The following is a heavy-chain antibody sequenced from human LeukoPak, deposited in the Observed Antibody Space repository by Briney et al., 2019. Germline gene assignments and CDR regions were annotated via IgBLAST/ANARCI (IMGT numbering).Heavy chain of an antibody. V-gene: IGHV3-30-3*01. CDR1: GFTFSSYA. D-gene: IGHD3-22*01. CDR2: ISYDGSNK. CDR3: AKGEYYYDSSGPFDY. J-gene: IGHJ4*02. Sequence: GGSLRLSCAASGFTFSSYAMHWVRQAPGKGLEWVAVISYDGSNKYYADSVKGRFTISRDNSKNTLYLQMNSLRAEDTAVYYCAKGEYYYDSSGPFDYWGQGTLVTVSS.